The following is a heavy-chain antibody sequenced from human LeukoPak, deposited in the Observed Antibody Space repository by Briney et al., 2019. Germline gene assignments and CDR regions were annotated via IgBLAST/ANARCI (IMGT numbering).Heavy chain of an antibody. V-gene: IGHV4-59*01. D-gene: IGHD3-16*01. CDR3: ASYGLRLGELSDAFDI. J-gene: IGHJ3*02. CDR1: GGSFSGYC. Sequence: SSETLSLTCAVYGGSFSGYCWSWIRQPPGKGLEWIGYIYYSGSTNYNPSLKSRVTISVDTSKNQFSLKLSSVTAADTAVYYCASYGLRLGELSDAFDIWGQGTMVTVSS. CDR2: IYYSGST.